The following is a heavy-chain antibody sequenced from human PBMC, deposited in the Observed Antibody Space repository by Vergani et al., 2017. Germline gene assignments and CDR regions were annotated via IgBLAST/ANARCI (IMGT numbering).Heavy chain of an antibody. CDR1: GGTFSSYA. V-gene: IGHV1-69*13. J-gene: IGHJ6*02. CDR3: ARLNGLEDYYGMDV. Sequence: QVQLVQSVAEVKKPGSSVKVSCKASGGTFSSYAISWVRQAPGQGLEWMGRIIPIFGTANYAQKFQGRVTITADESTSTAYMELSSLRSEDTAVYYCARLNGLEDYYGMDVWGQGTTVTVSS. CDR2: IIPIFGTA. D-gene: IGHD1-1*01.